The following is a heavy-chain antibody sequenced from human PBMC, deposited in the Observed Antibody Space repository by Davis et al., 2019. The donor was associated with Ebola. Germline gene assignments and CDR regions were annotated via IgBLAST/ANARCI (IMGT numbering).Heavy chain of an antibody. V-gene: IGHV3-49*04. D-gene: IGHD4-23*01. CDR2: IRSKAYGGTT. CDR3: SRDYGGAGDY. Sequence: GESLKISCPASGFTFGDYAMSWVRQAPGKGLEWVGFIRSKAYGGTTEYAASVKGRFTISRDDSKSIAYLQMDSLKTEDTAVYYCSRDYGGAGDYWGQGTLVTVSS. CDR1: GFTFGDYA. J-gene: IGHJ4*02.